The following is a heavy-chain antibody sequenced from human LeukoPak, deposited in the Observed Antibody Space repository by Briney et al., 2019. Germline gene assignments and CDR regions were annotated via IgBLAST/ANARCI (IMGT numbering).Heavy chain of an antibody. CDR2: IWYDGRNK. V-gene: IGHV3-33*01. Sequence: GGSLRLSCAASGFTFSSYGMHWVRQAPGKGLEWVAVIWYDGRNKFYADSLKGRFTISRDNSKNTLYLHVNSLRAEDTAVYYCARVNRGDAFDIWGQGTVVTVSS. CDR1: GFTFSSYG. CDR3: ARVNRGDAFDI. D-gene: IGHD3-16*02. J-gene: IGHJ3*02.